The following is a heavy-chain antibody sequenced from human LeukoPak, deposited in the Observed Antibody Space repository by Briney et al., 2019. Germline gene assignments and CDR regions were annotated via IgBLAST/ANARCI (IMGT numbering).Heavy chain of an antibody. V-gene: IGHV3-74*01. Sequence: GGSLRLSCAASGFTFNNYWIHWVRQTPGKGLVWVSRINSDGRITIYADSVKSRFTISRDNAKNTVYLLMNRLRVEDTAVYYCARGITMVRGDLDYWGQGTLVTVSS. J-gene: IGHJ4*02. CDR2: INSDGRIT. CDR1: GFTFNNYW. D-gene: IGHD3-10*01. CDR3: ARGITMVRGDLDY.